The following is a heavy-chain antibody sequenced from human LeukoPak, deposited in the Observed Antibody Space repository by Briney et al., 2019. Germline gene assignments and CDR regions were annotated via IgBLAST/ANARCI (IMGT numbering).Heavy chain of an antibody. Sequence: GGSLRLSCEASGFTFSTNAMSWVRQAPGKGLEWVANIKQDGSGKYYVDSVKGRFTISRDNAKNSLYLQMNSLRAEDTAVYYCARDLDDYGDHLCGYWGQGTLVTVSS. CDR1: GFTFSTNA. V-gene: IGHV3-7*01. D-gene: IGHD4/OR15-4a*01. CDR3: ARDLDDYGDHLCGY. J-gene: IGHJ4*02. CDR2: IKQDGSGK.